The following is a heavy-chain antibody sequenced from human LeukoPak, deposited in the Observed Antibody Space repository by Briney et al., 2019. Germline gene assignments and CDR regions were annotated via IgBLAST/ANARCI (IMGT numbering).Heavy chain of an antibody. V-gene: IGHV4-39*01. CDR1: GGSISSSSYY. D-gene: IGHD6-19*01. J-gene: IGHJ5*02. CDR2: IYYSGST. CDR3: ASFSIAVAGTSWFDP. Sequence: SETLSLTCTVSGGSISSSSYYWGWIRQPPGKGLEWIGSIYYSGSTYYNPSLKSRLTISVDTAKNQFSLKLSSVTDADTAVYYCASFSIAVAGTSWFDPWGQGTLVTVSS.